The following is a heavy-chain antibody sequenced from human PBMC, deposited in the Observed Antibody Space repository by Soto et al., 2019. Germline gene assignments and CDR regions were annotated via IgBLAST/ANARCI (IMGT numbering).Heavy chain of an antibody. J-gene: IGHJ4*02. Sequence: GGSLRLSCAAAGFTFSSYGMNWVRQAPGKGLEWVSSISSSSSYIYYADSVKGRFTISRDNAKNSLYLQMNSLRAEDTAVYYCARDLPHTFDYWGQGTLVTVSS. CDR2: ISSSSSYI. CDR3: ARDLPHTFDY. V-gene: IGHV3-21*01. CDR1: GFTFSSYG.